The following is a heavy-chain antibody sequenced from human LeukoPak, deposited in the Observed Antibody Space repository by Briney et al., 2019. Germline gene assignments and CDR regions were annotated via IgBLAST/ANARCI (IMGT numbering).Heavy chain of an antibody. CDR2: ISGSDGST. CDR3: AKQVPAAAYFDY. Sequence: PGGSLRLSCAASGFTFSTYAMSWVRQAPGKGLEWVSVISGSDGSTYYADSVKGRFTISRDNSKNTLYLQVNSLRAEDTAVYYCAKQVPAAAYFDYWGQGTLVTVSS. V-gene: IGHV3-23*01. D-gene: IGHD2-2*01. J-gene: IGHJ4*02. CDR1: GFTFSTYA.